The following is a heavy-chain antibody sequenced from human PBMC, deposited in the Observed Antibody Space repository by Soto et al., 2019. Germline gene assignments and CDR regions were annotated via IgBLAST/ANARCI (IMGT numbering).Heavy chain of an antibody. V-gene: IGHV1-69*06. CDR3: ARRDTSGFLRYFDN. CDR2: IVPNIGTV. D-gene: IGHD3-3*01. CDR1: GGTLSRFISYP. Sequence: SVKVSCKASGGTLSRFISYPINWVRQAPGQGLEWMGGIVPNIGTVNYAQKFQGRLTITADKSTGTAYMELSNLRSEDTALYYCARRDTSGFLRYFDNWGQGTLVTVSS. J-gene: IGHJ4*02.